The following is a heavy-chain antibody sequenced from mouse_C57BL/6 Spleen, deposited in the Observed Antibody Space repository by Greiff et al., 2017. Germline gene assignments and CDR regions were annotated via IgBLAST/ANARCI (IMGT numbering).Heavy chain of an antibody. Sequence: EVNLVESGGGLVQPGGSMKLSCAASGFTFSDAWMDWVRQSPEKGLEWVAEIRNKANNHATYYAESVKGRFTISRDESKSSVYLQMNSLRAEDTGIYYCTRLTGTYYFDYWGQGTTLTVSS. V-gene: IGHV6-6*01. CDR3: TRLTGTYYFDY. J-gene: IGHJ2*01. D-gene: IGHD4-1*01. CDR2: IRNKANNHAT. CDR1: GFTFSDAW.